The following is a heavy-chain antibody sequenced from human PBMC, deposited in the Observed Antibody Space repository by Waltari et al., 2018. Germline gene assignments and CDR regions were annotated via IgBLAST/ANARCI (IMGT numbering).Heavy chain of an antibody. Sequence: EVQLVESGGGLVKPGGSLRLSCAASGFTFSNAWMSWVRQAPGKGLEWVGRIKSKTEGGTTDDAAPGKGRFTISRDDSKNTLYLQMNSLKTEDTAVYYCTSHAVIAARPVYYYYYMDVWGKGTTVTVSS. CDR1: GFTFSNAW. J-gene: IGHJ6*03. CDR3: TSHAVIAARPVYYYYYMDV. V-gene: IGHV3-15*01. D-gene: IGHD6-6*01. CDR2: IKSKTEGGTT.